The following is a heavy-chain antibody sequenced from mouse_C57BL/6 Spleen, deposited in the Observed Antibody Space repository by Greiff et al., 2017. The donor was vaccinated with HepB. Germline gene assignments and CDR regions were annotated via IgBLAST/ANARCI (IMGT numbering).Heavy chain of an antibody. J-gene: IGHJ2*01. D-gene: IGHD2-3*01. CDR2: IDPSDSYT. CDR1: GYTFTSYW. CDR3: AREGYYHFDY. V-gene: IGHV1-50*01. Sequence: QVHVKQPGAELVKPGASVKLSCKASGYTFTSYWMQWVKQRPGQGLEWIGEIDPSDSYTNYNQKFKGKATLTVDTSSSTAYMQLSSLTSEDSAVYYCAREGYYHFDYWGQGTTLTVSS.